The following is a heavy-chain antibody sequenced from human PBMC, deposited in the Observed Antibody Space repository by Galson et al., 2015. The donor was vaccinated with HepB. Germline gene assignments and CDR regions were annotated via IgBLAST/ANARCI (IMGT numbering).Heavy chain of an antibody. J-gene: IGHJ4*02. D-gene: IGHD6-19*01. CDR1: GFTFDDYA. V-gene: IGHV3-9*01. CDR2: ISWNSGSI. CDR3: AKGDIAVAGPPCYFDY. Sequence: SLRLSCAASGFTFDDYAMHWVRQAPGKGLEWVSGISWNSGSIGYADSVKGRFTISRDNAKNSLYLQMNSLRAEDTALYYCAKGDIAVAGPPCYFDYWGQGTLVTVSS.